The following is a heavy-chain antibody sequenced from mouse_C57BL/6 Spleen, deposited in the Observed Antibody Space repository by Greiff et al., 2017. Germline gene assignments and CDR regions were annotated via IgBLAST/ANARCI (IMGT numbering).Heavy chain of an antibody. CDR2: IYPRSGNT. CDR3: ARPTGTNYFDY. V-gene: IGHV1-81*01. J-gene: IGHJ2*01. D-gene: IGHD4-1*02. CDR1: GYTFTSYG. Sequence: QVQLQQSGAELARPGASVQLSCKASGYTFTSYGISWVKQRTGQGLEWIGEIYPRSGNTYYNEKFKGKATLTADKSSSTAYMELRSLTSEDSAVYFCARPTGTNYFDYWGQGTTLTVSS.